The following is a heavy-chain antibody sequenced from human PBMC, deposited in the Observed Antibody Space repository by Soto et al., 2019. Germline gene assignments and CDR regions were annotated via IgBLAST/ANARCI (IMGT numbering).Heavy chain of an antibody. Sequence: SENLSLTCAVSGGSISSGGYSWSWIRQPPGKGLEWIGYIYHSGSTYYNPSLKSRVTISVDRSKNQFSLKLSSVTAADTAVYYCARASTTVTTLDYWGQGTLVTVS. D-gene: IGHD4-17*01. V-gene: IGHV4-30-2*01. CDR2: IYHSGST. CDR3: ARASTTVTTLDY. CDR1: GGSISSGGYS. J-gene: IGHJ4*02.